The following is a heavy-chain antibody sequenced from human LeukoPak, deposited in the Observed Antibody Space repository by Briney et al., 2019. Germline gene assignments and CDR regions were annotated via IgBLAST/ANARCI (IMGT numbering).Heavy chain of an antibody. CDR1: GFTFSSYW. CDR3: ARDGYCSSTSCYTVSDGMDV. CDR2: INSDGSST. D-gene: IGHD2-2*02. V-gene: IGHV3-74*01. Sequence: GGSLRLSCAASGFTFSSYWMHWVRQAPGKGLVWVSRINSDGSSTSYADSVKGRFTISRDNAKNTLYLQMNSLRAEDTAVYYCARDGYCSSTSCYTVSDGMDVWGQGTTVTVSS. J-gene: IGHJ6*02.